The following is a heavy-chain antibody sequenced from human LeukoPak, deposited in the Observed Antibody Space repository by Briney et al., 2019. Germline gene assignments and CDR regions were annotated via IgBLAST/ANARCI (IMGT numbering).Heavy chain of an antibody. CDR1: GYAISSGYF. D-gene: IGHD3-22*01. CDR3: ARDSPYYYDSSGYCFDY. J-gene: IGHJ4*02. Sequence: SETLSLTCSVSGYAISSGYFWGWIRQPPGKGLEWIGNIYHSGSTYYNPSLKSRVSISVDTSKNQFSLKLRSVTAADTAVYYCARDSPYYYDSSGYCFDYWGQGTLVTVSS. V-gene: IGHV4-38-2*02. CDR2: IYHSGST.